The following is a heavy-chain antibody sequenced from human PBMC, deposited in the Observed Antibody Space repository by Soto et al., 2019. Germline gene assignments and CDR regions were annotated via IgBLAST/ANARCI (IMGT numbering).Heavy chain of an antibody. CDR3: ARERKAGYWSGYSYDC. CDR1: GFTFNDYY. Sequence: GGSLRLSCAASGFTFNDYYMSWIRQAPGKGLEVVSYISSSSSTVYYADSVKGRFTVSRDNAKNSLFLHMNNLRAEDTALYYCARERKAGYWSGYSYDCWGQGTLVTVS. D-gene: IGHD3-3*01. V-gene: IGHV3-11*01. CDR2: ISSSSSTV. J-gene: IGHJ4*02.